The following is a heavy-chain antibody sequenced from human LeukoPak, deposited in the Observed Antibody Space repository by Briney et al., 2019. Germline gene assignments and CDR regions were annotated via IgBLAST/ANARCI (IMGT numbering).Heavy chain of an antibody. CDR1: GGSISSGSYY. D-gene: IGHD3-22*01. CDR3: ARDAPDYYDSSGRRNWFDP. J-gene: IGHJ5*02. Sequence: PSETLSLTCTVSGGSISSGSYYWSWIRQPAGKGLEWIGRIYTSGSTNYNPSLKSRVTISVDTSKNQFSLKLSSVTAADTAVYYCARDAPDYYDSSGRRNWFDPWGQGTLVTVSS. CDR2: IYTSGST. V-gene: IGHV4-61*02.